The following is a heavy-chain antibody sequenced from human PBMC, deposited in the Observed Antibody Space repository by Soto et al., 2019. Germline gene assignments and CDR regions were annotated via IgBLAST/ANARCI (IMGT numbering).Heavy chain of an antibody. Sequence: PSETLSLTCTVSGVSVSSGYWIWIRQPPGKGLENIGYIYRGSTSYNSSLKSRVTISVDISRNQVSLTLASVTAADTAVYYCARHHDSWGQGTLVTVSS. CDR2: IYRGST. V-gene: IGHV4-59*02. CDR3: ARHHDS. CDR1: GVSVSSGY. J-gene: IGHJ4*02.